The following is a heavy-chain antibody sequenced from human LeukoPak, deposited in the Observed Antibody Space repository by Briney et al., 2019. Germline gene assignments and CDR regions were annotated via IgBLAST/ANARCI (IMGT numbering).Heavy chain of an antibody. J-gene: IGHJ4*02. Sequence: GGSLRLSCAASGFTFSTYNMNWVRQTPGKGLEWVSSISSGSTYIFYADSVKGRFTISRDNAKNSLYQQMNSLRAEDTAVYYCARSYSGSGSYAEYWGQGTLVTVSS. CDR2: ISSGSTYI. CDR3: ARSYSGSGSYAEY. CDR1: GFTFSTYN. V-gene: IGHV3-21*06. D-gene: IGHD3-10*01.